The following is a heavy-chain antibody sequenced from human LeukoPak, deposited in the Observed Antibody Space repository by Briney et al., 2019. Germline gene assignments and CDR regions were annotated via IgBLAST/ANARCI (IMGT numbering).Heavy chain of an antibody. J-gene: IGHJ4*02. CDR2: IEPNSGGT. V-gene: IGHV1-2*02. CDR1: GYTFTVYY. CDR3: ARGSVIDSSSSSASSPGGPGY. D-gene: IGHD6-6*01. Sequence: ASVKVSCKASGYTFTVYYIHWVRQAPGQGLEWMGWIEPNSGGTHYAQKFQGRVTMTRDTSINTAYMELSGLRSDDTAVYSCARGSVIDSSSSSASSPGGPGYWSQGTLVTVSS.